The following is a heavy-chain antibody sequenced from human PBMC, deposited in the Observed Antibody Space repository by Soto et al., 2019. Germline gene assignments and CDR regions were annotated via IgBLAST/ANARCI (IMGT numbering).Heavy chain of an antibody. CDR1: GYSFTSYW. V-gene: IGHV5-10-1*01. CDR2: IDPSDSYT. CDR3: AVLQPPYSSSWYYYYGMDV. D-gene: IGHD6-13*01. J-gene: IGHJ6*02. Sequence: PGESLKISCKGSGYSFTSYWISWVRQMPGKGLEWMGRIDPSDSYTNYSPSFQGHVTISADKSISTAYLQWSSLKAPDTAMYYCAVLQPPYSSSWYYYYGMDVWGQGTTVTV.